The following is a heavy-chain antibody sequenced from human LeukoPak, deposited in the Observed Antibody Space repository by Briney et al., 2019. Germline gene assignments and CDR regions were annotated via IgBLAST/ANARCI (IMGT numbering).Heavy chain of an antibody. D-gene: IGHD1-26*01. V-gene: IGHV4-34*01. J-gene: IGHJ4*02. Sequence: SETLSLTCAVYGGSFSGYYRSWIRQPPGKGLEWIGEINHSGSTNYNPSLKSRVTISVDTSKNQFSLKLSSVTAADTAVYYCARGRGIVGASYDFDYWGQGTLVTVSS. CDR1: GGSFSGYY. CDR2: INHSGST. CDR3: ARGRGIVGASYDFDY.